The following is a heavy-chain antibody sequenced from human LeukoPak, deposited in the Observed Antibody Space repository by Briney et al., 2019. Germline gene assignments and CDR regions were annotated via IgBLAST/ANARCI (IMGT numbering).Heavy chain of an antibody. D-gene: IGHD3/OR15-3a*01. CDR1: GYTFTSYD. CDR3: ARGPARTAEYFQH. Sequence: ASVMVSCKASGYTFTSYDINWVRQAAGQGLEWMGWMNPNSGNTVYAQKFQGRVTMTRNTSISTAYMALSSLRSEDTAVYYCARGPARTAEYFQHWGQGTLVTVSS. V-gene: IGHV1-8*01. CDR2: MNPNSGNT. J-gene: IGHJ1*01.